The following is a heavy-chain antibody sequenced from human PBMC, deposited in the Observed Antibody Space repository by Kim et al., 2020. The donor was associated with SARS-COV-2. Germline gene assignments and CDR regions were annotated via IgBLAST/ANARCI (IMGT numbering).Heavy chain of an antibody. D-gene: IGHD6-13*01. J-gene: IGHJ4*02. V-gene: IGHV3-7*01. CDR1: GFTFSSYW. CDR2: IKQDGSEK. CDR3: AKGGYSGSWYLDY. Sequence: GGSLRLSCAASGFTFSSYWMSWVRQAPGKGLEWVANIKQDGSEKYYVDSVKGRFTISRDNAKNSLYLQMNSLRAEDTAVYYCAKGGYSGSWYLDYWGQGTLVTVSS.